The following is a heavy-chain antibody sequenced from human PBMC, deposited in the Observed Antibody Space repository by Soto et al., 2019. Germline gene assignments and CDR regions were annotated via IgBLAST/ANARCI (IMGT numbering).Heavy chain of an antibody. V-gene: IGHV1-3*01. CDR3: AVGPASGEFDY. D-gene: IGHD2-15*01. J-gene: IGHJ4*02. CDR2: VTAGNGIT. Sequence: QVPLVQSGAEVKKPGASVKVSCRASGYTFTTYGMHWVRQAPGQRLEWMGWVTAGNGITAYSRKFKGRVTLTRDTSASTGYMELSSLSSEDMAVYYCAVGPASGEFDYWGQGTLVTVSS. CDR1: GYTFTTYG.